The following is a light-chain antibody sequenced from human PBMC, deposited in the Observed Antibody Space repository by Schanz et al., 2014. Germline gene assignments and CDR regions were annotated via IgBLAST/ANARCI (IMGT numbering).Light chain of an antibody. CDR1: SSDVGGYNL. CDR3: CSYAGSSTWV. CDR2: EGS. Sequence: QSALIQPPSVSGSPGQSVTISCTGTSSDVGGYNLVSWYQQHPGKAPKLMIYEGSKRPSGVSNRISGSKSGNTASLTISGVQAEDEADYYCCSYAGSSTWVFGGGTKVTVL. V-gene: IGLV2-23*01. J-gene: IGLJ3*02.